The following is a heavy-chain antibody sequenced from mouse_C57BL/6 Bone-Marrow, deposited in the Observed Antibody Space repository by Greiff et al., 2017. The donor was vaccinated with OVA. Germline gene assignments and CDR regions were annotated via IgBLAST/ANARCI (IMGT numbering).Heavy chain of an antibody. V-gene: IGHV7-3*01. Sequence: EVKLVESGGGLVQPGGSLSLSCAASGFTFTDYYMSWVRQPPGKALEWLGFIRNKANGYTTEYSASVKGRFTISRDNSQSILYLQMNALRAEDSATYYCARYRWFLDDWGQGTTLTVSS. J-gene: IGHJ2*01. CDR3: ARYRWFLDD. CDR1: GFTFTDYY. D-gene: IGHD2-3*01. CDR2: IRNKANGYTT.